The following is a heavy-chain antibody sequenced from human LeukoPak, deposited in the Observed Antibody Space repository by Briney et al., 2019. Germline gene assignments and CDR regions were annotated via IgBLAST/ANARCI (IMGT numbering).Heavy chain of an antibody. CDR2: IYTSGST. D-gene: IGHD2-2*02. J-gene: IGHJ6*03. CDR3: ARNIVVVPAAIGYMDV. Sequence: SETLSLTCTVSGGSISSYYWSWIRQPPGKGLEWIGYIYTSGSTNYNPSLKSRVTISVDTSKNQFSLKLSSVTAADTAVYYCARNIVVVPAAIGYMDVWGQGTTVTVSS. V-gene: IGHV4-4*09. CDR1: GGSISSYY.